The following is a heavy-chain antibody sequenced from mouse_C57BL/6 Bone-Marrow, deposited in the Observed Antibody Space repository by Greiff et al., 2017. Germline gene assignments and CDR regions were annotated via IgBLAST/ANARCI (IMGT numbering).Heavy chain of an antibody. J-gene: IGHJ1*03. V-gene: IGHV14-1*01. Sequence: VQLKQSGAELVRPGASVKLSCTASGFNIKDYYMHWVKQRPEQGLEWIGRIDPEDGDTEYAPKFQGKATMTADTSSNTAYLQLSSLTSEDTAVYYCTITTVVYWYFDVGGTGTTVTVSS. CDR3: TITTVVYWYFDV. CDR1: GFNIKDYY. CDR2: IDPEDGDT. D-gene: IGHD1-1*01.